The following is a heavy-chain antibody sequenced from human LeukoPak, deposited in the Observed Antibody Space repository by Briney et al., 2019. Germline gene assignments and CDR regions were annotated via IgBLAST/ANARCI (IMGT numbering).Heavy chain of an antibody. CDR2: IYTSGST. V-gene: IGHV4-4*07. J-gene: IGHJ4*02. D-gene: IGHD2-15*01. Sequence: SETLSLTCTVSGGSISSYYWSWIRQPAGKGLEWIGRIYTSGSTNYNPSLKSRVTMSVDTSRNQFSLKLSSVTAADTAVYYCARGKGYCSGGSCYSDSFDYWGQGTLVTVSS. CDR3: ARGKGYCSGGSCYSDSFDY. CDR1: GGSISSYY.